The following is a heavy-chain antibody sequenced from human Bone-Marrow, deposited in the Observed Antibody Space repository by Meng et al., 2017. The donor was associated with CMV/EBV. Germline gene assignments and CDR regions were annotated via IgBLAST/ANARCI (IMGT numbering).Heavy chain of an antibody. CDR3: ARDPKKYYDFWSGYYPTGDGMDV. V-gene: IGHV3-9*01. CDR2: ISWNSGSI. J-gene: IGHJ6*02. D-gene: IGHD3-3*01. CDR1: GFTFDDYA. Sequence: SLKISCAASGFTFDDYAMHWVRQAPGKGLEWVSGISWNSGSIGYADSVKGRFTISRDNAKNSLYLQMNSLRAEDTAVYYCARDPKKYYDFWSGYYPTGDGMDVWGQGTTVTVSS.